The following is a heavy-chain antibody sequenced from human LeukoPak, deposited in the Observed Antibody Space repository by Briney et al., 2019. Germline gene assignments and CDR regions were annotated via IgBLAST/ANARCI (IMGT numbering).Heavy chain of an antibody. Sequence: PGGSLRLSCAASGFTFSNFWMSWVRQAPGKGLEWVAVIWYDGSNKYYADSVKGRFTISRDNSKNTLYLQMNSLRAEDTAVYYCARDYLEQQPSAYFDYWGQGTLVTVSS. D-gene: IGHD6-13*01. J-gene: IGHJ4*02. CDR3: ARDYLEQQPSAYFDY. CDR1: GFTFSNFW. V-gene: IGHV3-33*08. CDR2: IWYDGSNK.